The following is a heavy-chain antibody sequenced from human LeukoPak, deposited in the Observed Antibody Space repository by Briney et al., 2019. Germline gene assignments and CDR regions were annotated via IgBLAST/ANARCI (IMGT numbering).Heavy chain of an antibody. D-gene: IGHD5-24*01. CDR1: GFTFSNFW. J-gene: IGHJ4*02. V-gene: IGHV3-7*05. CDR2: MNPDGSEK. Sequence: GGCLRLSCVASGFTFSNFWLMWVRQAPEKGLEWVATMNPDGSEKYYVASVKGRFTISRDNATKSMYLQMNSLTAEDPAVYYCARDRRWLQFDYWGQGPLVTVSS. CDR3: ARDRRWLQFDY.